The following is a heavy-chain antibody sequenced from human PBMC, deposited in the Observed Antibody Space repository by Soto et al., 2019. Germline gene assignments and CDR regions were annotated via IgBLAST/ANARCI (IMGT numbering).Heavy chain of an antibody. CDR3: ARVNCSSTSFYEAIDY. Sequence: QVQLVQSGAEVKKPGSSVKVSCKASGGTFSSYTISWVRQAPGQGLEWMGRIIPILGIANYAQKFQGRVTITADKSTSTAYMVLSSLRSEDTAVYYCARVNCSSTSFYEAIDYWGQGTLVTVSS. J-gene: IGHJ4*02. CDR1: GGTFSSYT. V-gene: IGHV1-69*02. D-gene: IGHD2-2*01. CDR2: IIPILGIA.